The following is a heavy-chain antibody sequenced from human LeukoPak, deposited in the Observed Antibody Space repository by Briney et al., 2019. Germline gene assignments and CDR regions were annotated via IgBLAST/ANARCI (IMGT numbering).Heavy chain of an antibody. D-gene: IGHD6-13*01. J-gene: IGHJ3*02. CDR3: ARDYSTSLFDM. CDR2: IYYSGST. Sequence: PSETLSLTCTVSGGSISSYYWSWIRQPPGKGLEWIGYIYYSGSTNYNPSLKSRVTISLDTSKNQFSLKMRSVTAADTAVYYCARDYSTSLFDMWGQGTMVTVSS. CDR1: GGSISSYY. V-gene: IGHV4-59*01.